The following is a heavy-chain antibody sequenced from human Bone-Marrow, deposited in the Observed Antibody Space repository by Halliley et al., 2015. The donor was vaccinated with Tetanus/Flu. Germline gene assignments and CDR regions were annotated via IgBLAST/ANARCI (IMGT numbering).Heavy chain of an antibody. Sequence: SLRLSCAASGFTFSSYPMHWVRQAPGKGLEWVALISYDGSNKYCADSLKGRFTISRDNSKNTLYLQLNSLRPEDTAVYYCARGDYDSGGYSWFDPGGQGTLVTVSS. CDR2: ISYDGSNK. D-gene: IGHD3-22*01. CDR3: ARGDYDSGGYSWFDP. V-gene: IGHV3-30-3*01. J-gene: IGHJ5*02. CDR1: GFTFSSYP.